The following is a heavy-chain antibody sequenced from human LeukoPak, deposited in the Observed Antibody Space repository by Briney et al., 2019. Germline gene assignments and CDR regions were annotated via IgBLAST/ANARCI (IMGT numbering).Heavy chain of an antibody. D-gene: IGHD5-18*01. CDR3: ASGGPRYGYSPAHFQH. CDR1: GYTFTNSY. J-gene: IGHJ1*01. CDR2: INPDGGNT. V-gene: IGHV1-46*01. Sequence: GASVKVSCKASGYTFTNSYIHWVRQAPGQVLEWMGLINPDGGNTNYAQNFQGRVTLTRDTSISTAYMELSRLRSDDTAVYYCASGGPRYGYSPAHFQHWGQGTLVTVSS.